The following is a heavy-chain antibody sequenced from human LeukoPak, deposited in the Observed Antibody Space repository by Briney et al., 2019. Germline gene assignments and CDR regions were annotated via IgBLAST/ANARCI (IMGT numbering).Heavy chain of an antibody. CDR1: GFNFNSNA. Sequence: GSLRLSCATSGFNFNSNAMIWVRQAPGKGLECVSAITAPGDATYYADSVKGRFSISRDNSKNTLYLQMNSLRAEDTAVYYCAKRGEGVSNTWYMNNWFDPWGQGTLVTVSS. V-gene: IGHV3-23*01. D-gene: IGHD6-13*01. J-gene: IGHJ5*02. CDR3: AKRGEGVSNTWYMNNWFDP. CDR2: ITAPGDAT.